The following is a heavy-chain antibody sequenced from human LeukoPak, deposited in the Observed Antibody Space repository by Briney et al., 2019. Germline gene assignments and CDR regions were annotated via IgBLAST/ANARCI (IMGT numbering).Heavy chain of an antibody. J-gene: IGHJ4*02. Sequence: GGSLRLSCAASGFTFNSYSMNWVRQAPGKGLEWVSYISSSSSTIHYADSVKGRFTISRDNAKNSLHLQMNSLRDEDTAVYYCARGTGYDYGVDFWGQGTLVTVSS. CDR2: ISSSSSTI. CDR1: GFTFNSYS. D-gene: IGHD4-17*01. CDR3: ARGTGYDYGVDF. V-gene: IGHV3-48*02.